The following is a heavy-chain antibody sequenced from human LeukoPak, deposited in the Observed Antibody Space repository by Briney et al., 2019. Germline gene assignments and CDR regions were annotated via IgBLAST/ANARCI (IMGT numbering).Heavy chain of an antibody. V-gene: IGHV4-30-2*01. Sequence: LRLSCAASGFTFSSYAMSWIRQPPGKGLEWIGYIFHSGSPYYNPSLKSRVTISVDRSKNQFSLNLSSVTAADTAVYYCVRDTGYCSGGSCPRFDPWGQGTQVTVSS. CDR1: GFTFSSYA. CDR3: VRDTGYCSGGSCPRFDP. J-gene: IGHJ5*02. CDR2: IFHSGSP. D-gene: IGHD2-15*01.